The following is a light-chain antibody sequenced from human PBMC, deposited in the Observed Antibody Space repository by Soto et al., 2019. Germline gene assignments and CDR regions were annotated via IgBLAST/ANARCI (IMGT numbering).Light chain of an antibody. CDR3: QQLNNYPRT. J-gene: IGKJ1*01. V-gene: IGKV1-9*01. CDR2: GAS. Sequence: DIQLTQSPYFLSASVGDRVTITCRASQGIGSYLAWYQQKPGKAPKLLISGASTLQSGVPSRFSGSGSGTEFTLTISSLQPEDFATYYCQQLNNYPRTFGQGTKVDIK. CDR1: QGIGSY.